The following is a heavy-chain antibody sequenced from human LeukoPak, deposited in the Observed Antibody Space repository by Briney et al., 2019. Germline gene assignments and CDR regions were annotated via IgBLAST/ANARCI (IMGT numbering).Heavy chain of an antibody. V-gene: IGHV1-8*01. CDR2: MNPNSGNT. D-gene: IGHD1-26*01. J-gene: IGHJ6*03. Sequence: ASVKVSCEASGYTFTSYDINWVRQATGQGLEWMGWMNPNSGNTGYAQKFQGRVTMTRNTSISTAYMELSSLRSEDTAVYYCARGSKTRWARVYYYYMNVWGKGTTVTVSS. CDR3: ARGSKTRWARVYYYYMNV. CDR1: GYTFTSYD.